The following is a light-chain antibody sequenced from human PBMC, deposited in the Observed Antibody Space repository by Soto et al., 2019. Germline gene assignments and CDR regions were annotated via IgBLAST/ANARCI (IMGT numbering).Light chain of an antibody. CDR1: QSVSSSY. CDR3: QQYGSSPRT. V-gene: IGKV3-20*01. CDR2: GTS. Sequence: EIVLTQSPGTLSLCPGERATLSCRASQSVSSSYLAWYQQKPGQAPRLLIYGTSSRATGIPDRFSGSGSGTDFTLTISRLEPEDFAMYYCQQYGSSPRTFGQGTKVEI. J-gene: IGKJ1*01.